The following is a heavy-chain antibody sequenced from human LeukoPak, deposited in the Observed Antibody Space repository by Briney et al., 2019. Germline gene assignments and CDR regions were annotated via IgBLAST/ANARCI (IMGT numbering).Heavy chain of an antibody. CDR2: IYHSGST. CDR3: ARDVRVIVVVPADDDY. CDR1: GYSISRGYY. V-gene: IGHV4-38-2*02. J-gene: IGHJ4*02. Sequence: SETLPLTCTVSGYSISRGYYWGWIRQPPGKGLEWIGSIYHSGSTYYNPSLKSRVTISVDTSKNQFSLKLSSVTAADTAVYYCARDVRVIVVVPADDDYWGQGTLVTVSS. D-gene: IGHD2-2*01.